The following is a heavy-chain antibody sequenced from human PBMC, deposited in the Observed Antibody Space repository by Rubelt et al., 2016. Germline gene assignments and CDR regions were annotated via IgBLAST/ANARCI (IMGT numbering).Heavy chain of an antibody. CDR2: IYYSGLT. Sequence: VQLVESGGGLVQPGGSLRLSCAASGFTFSSYRMHWVRQAPGKGLVWIGSIYYSGLTSFSPSLKSRVTSAVDTSKNQFSLKLSSVTAADAAVYYCARDVRLRSVDYWGQGTLVTVSS. CDR3: ARDVRLRSVDY. V-gene: IGHV4-39*07. CDR1: GFTFSSYR. J-gene: IGHJ4*01. D-gene: IGHD3-3*01.